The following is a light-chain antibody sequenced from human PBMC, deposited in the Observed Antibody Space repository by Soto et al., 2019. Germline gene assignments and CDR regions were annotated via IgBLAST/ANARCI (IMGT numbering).Light chain of an antibody. CDR2: EVS. CDR1: SSDVGGFKF. CDR3: SSYTTSTTVI. V-gene: IGLV2-14*01. Sequence: QSALTQPASVSGSPGQSITISCTGTSSDVGGFKFVSWYQQYPGEAPKLMIYEVSNRPSGVSNRFSGSKSGNTASLSISGLQAEDEADYYCSSYTTSTTVIFGGGTKVTVL. J-gene: IGLJ2*01.